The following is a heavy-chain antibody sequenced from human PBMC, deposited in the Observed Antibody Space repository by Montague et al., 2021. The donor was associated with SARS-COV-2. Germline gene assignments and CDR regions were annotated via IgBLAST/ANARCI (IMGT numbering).Heavy chain of an antibody. CDR1: GGSISSGGYY. Sequence: SETLSLTCTVSGGSISSGGYYWDWIRQPPGMGLEWIGTSYYSGSTDYNPSLKSRVTISVDTSRNQFSLEVSSVTAADTAVYYCATTGGPTTVAGPFDYWGQGTPVTVSS. J-gene: IGHJ4*02. D-gene: IGHD6-19*01. V-gene: IGHV4-39*01. CDR3: ATTGGPTTVAGPFDY. CDR2: SYYSGST.